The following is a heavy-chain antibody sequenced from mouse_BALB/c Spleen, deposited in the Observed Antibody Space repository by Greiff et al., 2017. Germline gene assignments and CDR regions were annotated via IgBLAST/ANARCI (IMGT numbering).Heavy chain of an antibody. CDR2: ISIYYDNT. CDR3: ATTVVGDYFDY. D-gene: IGHD1-1*01. V-gene: IGHV1-67*01. J-gene: IGHJ2*01. CDR1: GYTFTDYA. Sequence: QVQLKESGPELVRPGDSVKISCKGSGYTFTDYAMHWVKQSHAKSLEWIGVISIYYDNTNYNQKFKGKATMTVDKSSSTAYMELARLTSEDSAIYYCATTVVGDYFDYWGQGTTLTVSS.